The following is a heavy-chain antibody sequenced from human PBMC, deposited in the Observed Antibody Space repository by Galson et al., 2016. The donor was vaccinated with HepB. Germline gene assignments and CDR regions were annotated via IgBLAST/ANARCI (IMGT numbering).Heavy chain of an antibody. CDR2: IRDSGST. CDR1: GGSVSSSSHL. CDR3: ARSGGSSFARQYNYFDP. Sequence: SETLSLTCSVSGGSVSSSSHLWTWIRQPPGKGLEWIGNIRDSGSTKYKPSLTSRVVTSIDTSKNQFSLKLTSVTAADTAVYYCARSGGSSFARQYNYFDPWGQGTLVTVSS. D-gene: IGHD5-12*01. J-gene: IGHJ5*02. V-gene: IGHV4-61*01.